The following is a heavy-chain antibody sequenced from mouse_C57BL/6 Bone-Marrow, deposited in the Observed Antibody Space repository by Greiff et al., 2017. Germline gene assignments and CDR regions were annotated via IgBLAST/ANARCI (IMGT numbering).Heavy chain of an antibody. D-gene: IGHD2-12*01. CDR3: ARERGYYRGYCDV. CDR2: IYPGSGNT. V-gene: IGHV1-76*01. J-gene: IGHJ1*03. Sequence: VMLVESGAELVRPGASVKLSCKASGYTFTDYYINWVKQRPGQGLEWIARIYPGSGNTYYNEKFKGKATLTAEKSSSTAYMQLSSLTSEDSAVYFCARERGYYRGYCDVWGTGTTVTVAS. CDR1: GYTFTDYY.